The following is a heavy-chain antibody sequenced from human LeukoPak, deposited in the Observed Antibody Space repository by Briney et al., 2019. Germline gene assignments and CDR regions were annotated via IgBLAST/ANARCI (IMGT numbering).Heavy chain of an antibody. D-gene: IGHD2-21*02. V-gene: IGHV4-34*01. Sequence: SETLSLTCAVYGGSFSGYYWSWIRQPPGKGLEWIGEINHSGSTNYNPSLKSRVTISVDTSKNQFSLKLSSVTAADTAVYYCARVQIPKYRRSQVRRIGTANFDYWGQGTLVTVSS. CDR3: ARVQIPKYRRSQVRRIGTANFDY. CDR1: GGSFSGYY. CDR2: INHSGST. J-gene: IGHJ4*02.